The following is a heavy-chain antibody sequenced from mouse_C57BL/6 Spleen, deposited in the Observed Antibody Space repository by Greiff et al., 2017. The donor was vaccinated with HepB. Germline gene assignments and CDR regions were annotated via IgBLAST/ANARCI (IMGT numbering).Heavy chain of an antibody. Sequence: EVQLVESGGGLVKPGGSLKLSCAASGFTFSSYAMSWVRQTPEKRLEWVATISDGGSYTYYPDNVKGRFTISRDNAKNNLYLQMSHLKSEDTAMYYCARVRDYYGSSPYFDVWGTGTTVTVSS. J-gene: IGHJ1*03. D-gene: IGHD1-1*01. V-gene: IGHV5-4*01. CDR3: ARVRDYYGSSPYFDV. CDR1: GFTFSSYA. CDR2: ISDGGSYT.